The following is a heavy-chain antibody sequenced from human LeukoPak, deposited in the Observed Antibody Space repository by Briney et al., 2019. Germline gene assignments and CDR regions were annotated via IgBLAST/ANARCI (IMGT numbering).Heavy chain of an antibody. Sequence: SETLSLTCTVSGGSITRFYWSWIRQPPGKGLEWDGFFYDIGTTNTHPSLKTRVTMSVDTSNNQCSLKLSSVTAADTAVYYGATGVHGITAAGDNYFDYWGQGTLVTVSS. D-gene: IGHD6-13*01. V-gene: IGHV4-59*03. CDR3: ATGVHGITAAGDNYFDY. CDR2: FYDIGTT. J-gene: IGHJ4*02. CDR1: GGSITRFY.